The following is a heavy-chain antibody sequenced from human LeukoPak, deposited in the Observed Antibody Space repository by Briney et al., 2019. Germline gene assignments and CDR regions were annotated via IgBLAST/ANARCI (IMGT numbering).Heavy chain of an antibody. J-gene: IGHJ6*02. Sequence: SETLSLTCTVSGGSITGYYWSWVRQPPGKGLEWIGYIYYSGDTDYNPSLKSRVTISVDTSKNQFSLKLSSVTAADTAVYYCARHGPLYEYFYYNMDVWGQGTTVTVSS. CDR2: IYYSGDT. CDR3: ARHGPLYEYFYYNMDV. D-gene: IGHD5/OR15-5a*01. V-gene: IGHV4-59*08. CDR1: GGSITGYY.